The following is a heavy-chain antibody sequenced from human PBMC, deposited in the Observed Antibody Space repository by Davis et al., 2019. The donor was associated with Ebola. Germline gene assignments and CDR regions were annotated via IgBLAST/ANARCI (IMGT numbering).Heavy chain of an antibody. J-gene: IGHJ3*02. CDR2: MNPNSGNT. Sequence: ASVKASCKASGYTFTSYDINWVRQATGQGLEWMGWMNPNSGNTGYAQKFQGRVTMTRNTSISTAYMELSSLRSEDTAVYYCARGSLSAYCGGDCHDAFDIWGQVTMVTVSS. CDR1: GYTFTSYD. CDR3: ARGSLSAYCGGDCHDAFDI. D-gene: IGHD2-21*01. V-gene: IGHV1-8*01.